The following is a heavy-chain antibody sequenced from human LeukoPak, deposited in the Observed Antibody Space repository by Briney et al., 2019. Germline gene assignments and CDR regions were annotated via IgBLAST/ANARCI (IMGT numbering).Heavy chain of an antibody. J-gene: IGHJ5*02. V-gene: IGHV4-59*12. CDR2: IYYSGST. CDR1: GGSISSYY. CDR3: ARDPRTYCSGGSCYPA. D-gene: IGHD2-15*01. Sequence: SETLSLTCTVSGGSISSYYWSWIRQPPGKGLEWTGYIYYSGSTNYNPSLKSRVTMSVDTSKNQFSLKLSSVTAADTAVYYCARDPRTYCSGGSCYPAWGQGTLVTVSS.